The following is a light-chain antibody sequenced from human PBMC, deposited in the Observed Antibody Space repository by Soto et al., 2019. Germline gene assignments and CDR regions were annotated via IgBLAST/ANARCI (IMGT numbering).Light chain of an antibody. CDR1: SSDVGGYNY. CDR2: EVT. Sequence: QSALTQPPSASGSPGQSVTISCTGTSSDVGGYNYVSWYQQYPGRAPKLMIYEVTKRPSGVPDRFSGSKSGNTASLTVSGLPAEDEADYYCSSDAASNNFYFVFGGGTKVTVL. J-gene: IGLJ3*02. V-gene: IGLV2-8*01. CDR3: SSDAASNNFYFV.